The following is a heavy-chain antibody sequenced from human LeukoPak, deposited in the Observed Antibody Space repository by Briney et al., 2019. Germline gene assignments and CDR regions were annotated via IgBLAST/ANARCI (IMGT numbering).Heavy chain of an antibody. Sequence: SETLSLTCTVSGDSISSYYWSWIRQPPGKGLEWIGYFSRSGSTNYNPSLKSRGTISVDTSKNQFSLKLNSVTAADTAVYFCARQVVAVAGTGYFDYWGQGTLVTVSS. CDR3: ARQVVAVAGTGYFDY. J-gene: IGHJ4*02. V-gene: IGHV4-59*08. CDR1: GDSISSYY. D-gene: IGHD6-19*01. CDR2: FSRSGST.